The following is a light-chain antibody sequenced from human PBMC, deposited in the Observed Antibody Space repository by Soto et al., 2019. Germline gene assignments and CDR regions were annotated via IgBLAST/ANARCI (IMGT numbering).Light chain of an antibody. CDR2: EVS. CDR1: SSDVGAYNS. Sequence: QSALTQPASVSGSPGQSITISCTGTSSDVGAYNSVSWYQQHPGKAPKLMIYEVSNRPSGASNRFSGSKSGNTASLTISGLQAEDEADYYCSSYASSTSYVFGTGTKLTVL. J-gene: IGLJ1*01. CDR3: SSYASSTSYV. V-gene: IGLV2-14*01.